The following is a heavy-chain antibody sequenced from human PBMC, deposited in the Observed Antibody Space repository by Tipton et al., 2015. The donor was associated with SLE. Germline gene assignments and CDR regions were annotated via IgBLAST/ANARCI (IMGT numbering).Heavy chain of an antibody. V-gene: IGHV4-28*03. J-gene: IGHJ5*02. D-gene: IGHD2-21*01. CDR2: LYYSGNT. CDR3: ARAGGGDSNWFDP. CDR1: VYSISSSHW. Sequence: TLSLTCNVSVYSISSSHWWGWIRQPPGKGLEWIGVLYYSGNTYYNPSLKSPVTLSIDTSKNQFSLKLSSVTAADTAVYHCARAGGGDSNWFDPWGQGTLVTVSS.